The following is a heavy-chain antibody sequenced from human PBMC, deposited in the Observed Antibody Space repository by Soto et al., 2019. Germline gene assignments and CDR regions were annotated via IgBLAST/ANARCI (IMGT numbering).Heavy chain of an antibody. CDR3: ARSEVTTNYYYYYMDV. CDR1: GFTFSSYG. V-gene: IGHV3-33*01. Sequence: QVQLVESGGGVVQPGRSLRLSCAASGFTFSSYGMHWVRQAPGKGLEWVAVIWYDGSNKYYADSVKGRFTNSRDNSKYTVHVQMYGLRAEDTAVYYCARSEVTTNYYYYYMDVWGKGSTVTVCS. J-gene: IGHJ6*03. CDR2: IWYDGSNK. D-gene: IGHD4-17*01.